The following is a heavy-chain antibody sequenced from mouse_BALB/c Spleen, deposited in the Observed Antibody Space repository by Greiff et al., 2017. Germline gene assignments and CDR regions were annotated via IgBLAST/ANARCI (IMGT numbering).Heavy chain of an antibody. CDR3: ARQGMIPYFDY. Sequence: DVMLVESGGGLVQPGGSLKLSCAASGFTFSSYTMSWVRQTPEKRLEWVAYISNGGGSTYYPDTVKGRFTISRDNAKNTLYLQMSSLKSEDTAMYYCARQGMIPYFDYWGQGTTLTVSS. CDR1: GFTFSSYT. D-gene: IGHD2-4*01. CDR2: ISNGGGST. J-gene: IGHJ2*01. V-gene: IGHV5-12-2*01.